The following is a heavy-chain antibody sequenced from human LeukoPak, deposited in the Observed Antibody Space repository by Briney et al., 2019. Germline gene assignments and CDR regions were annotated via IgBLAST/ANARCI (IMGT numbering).Heavy chain of an antibody. CDR1: GYSFTSYW. CDR3: ASSEYSSSWYSYYPLAGPIDY. V-gene: IGHV5-51*01. CDR2: IYPGDSDT. D-gene: IGHD6-13*01. J-gene: IGHJ4*02. Sequence: GESLKISCKGSGYSFTSYWIGWVRQMPGKGLEWMGIIYPGDSDTRYSPSFQGQVTISADKSISTAYLQWSSLKASGTAMYYCASSEYSSSWYSYYPLAGPIDYWGQGTLVTVPS.